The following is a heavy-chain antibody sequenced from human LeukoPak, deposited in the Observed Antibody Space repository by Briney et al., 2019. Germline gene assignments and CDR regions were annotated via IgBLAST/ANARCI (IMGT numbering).Heavy chain of an antibody. J-gene: IGHJ6*03. Sequence: SETLSLTCAVYGGSFSGYYWSWIRQPPGKGLEWIGEIYHSGSTNHNPSLKSRVTISVDKSKNQFPLKLSSVTAADPAVYYCASVKKLGDSYYYCYYMDVWGKGTTVTVSS. D-gene: IGHD3-10*01. CDR3: ASVKKLGDSYYYCYYMDV. V-gene: IGHV4-34*01. CDR1: GGSFSGYY. CDR2: IYHSGST.